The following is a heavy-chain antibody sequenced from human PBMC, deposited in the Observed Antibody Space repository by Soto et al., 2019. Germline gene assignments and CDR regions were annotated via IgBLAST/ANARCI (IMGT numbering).Heavy chain of an antibody. CDR1: GGSISSYY. D-gene: IGHD6-19*01. Sequence: SETLSLTCTVSGGSISSYYWSWIRQPPGKGLEWIGEINHSGVTNYKPSLKRRVTISVDTSKNQFSLQLKSVTAADTALYYCARFSGSYYYAMDVWGQGSKVTVSS. V-gene: IGHV4-34*01. J-gene: IGHJ6*02. CDR2: INHSGVT. CDR3: ARFSGSYYYAMDV.